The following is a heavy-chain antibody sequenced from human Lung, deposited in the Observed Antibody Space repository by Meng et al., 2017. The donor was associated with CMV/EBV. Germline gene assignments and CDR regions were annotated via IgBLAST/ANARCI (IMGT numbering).Heavy chain of an antibody. D-gene: IGHD5-18*01. Sequence: SXAASGFTFSSYGMHWVRQAPGKGLEWVAFIRYDGSNKYYADSVKGRFTISRDNSKNTLYLQMNSLRAEDTAVYYCAKDGRGYSYGYGMDVWGQGTTVTVSS. CDR2: IRYDGSNK. CDR3: AKDGRGYSYGYGMDV. CDR1: GFTFSSYG. J-gene: IGHJ6*02. V-gene: IGHV3-30*02.